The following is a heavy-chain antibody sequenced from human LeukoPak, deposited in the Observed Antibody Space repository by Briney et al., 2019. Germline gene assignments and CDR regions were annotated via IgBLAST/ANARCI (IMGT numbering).Heavy chain of an antibody. J-gene: IGHJ5*02. V-gene: IGHV3-11*04. CDR2: ISSSGSTI. Sequence: AGGSLRLSCAASGFTFSDYYMSWIRQAPGKGLEWVSYISSSGSTIYYADSVKGRFTISRDNAKNSLYLQMNSLRAEDTAVYYCARDSPQGPNWFDPWGQGTLVTVSS. CDR1: GFTFSDYY. CDR3: ARDSPQGPNWFDP.